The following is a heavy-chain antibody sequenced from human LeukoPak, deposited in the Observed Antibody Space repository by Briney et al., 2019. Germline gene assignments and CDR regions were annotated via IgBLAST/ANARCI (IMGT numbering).Heavy chain of an antibody. J-gene: IGHJ4*02. Sequence: GGSLRLSCAASGFSFSSYWMHWVRQAPGKGLVWVSRINSDASNTSYADSVKGRFTISRDNAKNTLYLQMNSLRAEDTAVYYCARFQGFGSGSNWGQGTLVTVSS. CDR3: ARFQGFGSGSN. CDR2: INSDASNT. D-gene: IGHD3-10*01. V-gene: IGHV3-74*01. CDR1: GFSFSSYW.